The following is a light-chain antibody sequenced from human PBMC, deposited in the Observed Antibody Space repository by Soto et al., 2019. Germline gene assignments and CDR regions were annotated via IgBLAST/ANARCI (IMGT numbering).Light chain of an antibody. V-gene: IGLV1-40*01. CDR1: SSNIGTRYD. CDR3: QSYDSSLSGWV. CDR2: GNK. Sequence: QSVLTQPPSVSGSPGQRVTISCTGSSSNIGTRYDVHWYQQLPGTAPKLLIYGNKNRPSGVPARFSASKSGTSASLAITGLQAEDEADYYCQSYDSSLSGWVFGGGTKLTVL. J-gene: IGLJ3*02.